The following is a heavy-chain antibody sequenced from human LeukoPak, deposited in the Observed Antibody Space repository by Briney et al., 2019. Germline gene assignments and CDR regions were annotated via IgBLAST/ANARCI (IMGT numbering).Heavy chain of an antibody. CDR2: ISHDGTVT. D-gene: IGHD3-9*01. V-gene: IGHV3-74*01. Sequence: PGGSLRLSCVVSGFTFSTYVMHWVRQAPWKGLMWVSRISHDGTVTSYADSVRGRFTVSRDNAKNTLYLQMNSLRAEDTAVYYCTRDVNLNFFDVWGRGTLVTVSS. CDR1: GFTFSTYV. CDR3: TRDVNLNFFDV. J-gene: IGHJ2*01.